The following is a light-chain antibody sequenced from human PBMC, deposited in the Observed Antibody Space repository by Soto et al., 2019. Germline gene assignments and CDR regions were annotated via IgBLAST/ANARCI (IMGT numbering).Light chain of an antibody. Sequence: EIVITQSPSTLSVSPGERATLSCRASQSVSSNLAWYQQKPGQAPRLLIYGASTRATGIPARFSGSGSGTEFTLTISRLEPEDFAVYYCQQYGRSVPITFGQGTRLEVK. J-gene: IGKJ5*01. CDR2: GAS. CDR1: QSVSSN. V-gene: IGKV3-15*01. CDR3: QQYGRSVPIT.